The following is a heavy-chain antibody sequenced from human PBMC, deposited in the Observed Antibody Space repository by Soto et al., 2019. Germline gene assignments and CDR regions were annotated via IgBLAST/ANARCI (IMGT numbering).Heavy chain of an antibody. V-gene: IGHV4-34*01. CDR3: ARVSRELAYYYYGMDV. CDR2: INHSGST. D-gene: IGHD1-26*01. J-gene: IGHJ6*02. CDR1: GGSFSGYY. Sequence: PSETLSLTCAVYGGSFSGYYWSWIRQPPGKGLEWIGEINHSGSTNYNPSLKSRVTISVDTSKNQFSLKLSSVTAADTAVYYCARVSRELAYYYYGMDVWGQGTTVTVS.